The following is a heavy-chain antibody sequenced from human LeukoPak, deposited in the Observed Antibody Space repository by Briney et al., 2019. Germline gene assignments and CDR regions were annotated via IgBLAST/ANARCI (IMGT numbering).Heavy chain of an antibody. V-gene: IGHV5-51*01. CDR2: IYPGDSDT. J-gene: IGHJ3*02. Sequence: PGGSLKISFKGSGSRFTSYWIGWVRQMPGKGLEWMGIIYPGDSDTRYSPSFQGQVTISADKSISTAYLHWSSLKASDTAMYYCARPYGSGSYYAFDIWGQGTMVTVST. D-gene: IGHD3-10*01. CDR3: ARPYGSGSYYAFDI. CDR1: GSRFTSYW.